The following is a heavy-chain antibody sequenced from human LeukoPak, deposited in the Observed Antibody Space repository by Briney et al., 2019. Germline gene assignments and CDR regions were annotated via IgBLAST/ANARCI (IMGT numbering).Heavy chain of an antibody. CDR1: GFTFSSNW. CDR3: ARVSGYSSGWYVGRNWYFDL. CDR2: INSDGSST. Sequence: GGSLRLSCAASGFTFSSNWMHWVRQAPGKGLVWVSRINSDGSSTSYADSVKGRFTISRDNAKNTLYLQMNSLRAEDTAVYYCARVSGYSSGWYVGRNWYFDLWGRGTLVTVSS. V-gene: IGHV3-74*01. J-gene: IGHJ2*01. D-gene: IGHD6-19*01.